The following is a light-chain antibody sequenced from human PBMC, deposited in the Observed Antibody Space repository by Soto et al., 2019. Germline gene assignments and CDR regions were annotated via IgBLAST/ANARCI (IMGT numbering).Light chain of an antibody. CDR3: CSYAGSYMV. CDR2: DVS. Sequence: QSALTQPRSVSGSPGQSVTIACTGTSSDVGGYNYVSWYQQHPGKAPKLMIYDVSKRPSGVPDRFFGSKSGNTASLTISGLQAEDEADYYCCSYAGSYMVFGGGTKVTVL. V-gene: IGLV2-11*01. J-gene: IGLJ2*01. CDR1: SSDVGGYNY.